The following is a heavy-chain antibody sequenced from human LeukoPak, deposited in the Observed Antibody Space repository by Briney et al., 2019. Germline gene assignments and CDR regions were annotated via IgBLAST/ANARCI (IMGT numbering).Heavy chain of an antibody. V-gene: IGHV1-2*02. Sequence: ASVKLSCKASGYTFTVYYMHWVRQAPGQGLEWMGWINPNGGGTNYAQKFQGRVTMTSDTSISTAYMELSRLRSDDTAVYYCGRVVTGYCSSTRCYKIMRWFARWGQGTLVTVSS. CDR2: INPNGGGT. CDR1: GYTFTVYY. CDR3: GRVVTGYCSSTRCYKIMRWFAR. J-gene: IGHJ5*02. D-gene: IGHD2-2*02.